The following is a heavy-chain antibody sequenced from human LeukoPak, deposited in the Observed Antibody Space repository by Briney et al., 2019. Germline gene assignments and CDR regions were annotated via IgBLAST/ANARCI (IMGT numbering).Heavy chain of an antibody. CDR2: ISGYNGDI. CDR3: ARGKEYSSAHEQDY. V-gene: IGHV1-18*01. D-gene: IGHD6-6*01. Sequence: ASVKVSCKASGYTFSGYGVFWVRQAPGQGLECMGWISGYNGDIKYAQNFQGRVTMTTDTSTSTAYMELRSLRSDDTAVYYCARGKEYSSAHEQDYWGQGTLVTVSS. CDR1: GYTFSGYG. J-gene: IGHJ4*02.